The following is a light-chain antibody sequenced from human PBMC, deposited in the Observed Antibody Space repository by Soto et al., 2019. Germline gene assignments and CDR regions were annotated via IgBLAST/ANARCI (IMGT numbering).Light chain of an antibody. CDR1: QSVSSD. V-gene: IGKV3-15*01. J-gene: IGKJ5*01. Sequence: DIVMTKSPATLSVSPGERATLSCRASQSVSSDLAWYQQKPGQSPRLLIYGASTRATGIPARFSGSGSGTEFTLTISSLQSADFAVYYCQQYTNWPLIFGQGTRLEIK. CDR2: GAS. CDR3: QQYTNWPLI.